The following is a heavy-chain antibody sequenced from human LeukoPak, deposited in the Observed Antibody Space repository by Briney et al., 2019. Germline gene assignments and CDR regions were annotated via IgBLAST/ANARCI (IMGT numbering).Heavy chain of an antibody. D-gene: IGHD6-13*01. CDR1: GYTFTTHW. J-gene: IGHJ3*02. V-gene: IGHV5-51*01. CDR3: ARPRIAAAGPDAFDI. Sequence: GESLKISCKGSGYTFTTHWIAWVRQMPGKGLEWMGIIFPGDSDTTYSPSFEGQVTISADKSINTAYLQWSSLKASDTAMYYCARPRIAAAGPDAFDIWGQGTMVTVSS. CDR2: IFPGDSDT.